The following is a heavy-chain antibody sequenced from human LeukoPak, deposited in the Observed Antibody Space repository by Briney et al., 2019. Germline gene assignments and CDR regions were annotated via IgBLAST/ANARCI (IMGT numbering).Heavy chain of an antibody. CDR2: ISSSSSYI. CDR3: ARDPEDAFDI. Sequence: GGSLRPSCAASGFTFSSYSMNWVRQAPGKGLEWVSSISSSSSYIYYADSVKGRFTISRDNAKNSLYLQMNSLRAEDTAVYYCARDPEDAFDIWGQGTMVTVSS. V-gene: IGHV3-21*01. CDR1: GFTFSSYS. J-gene: IGHJ3*02.